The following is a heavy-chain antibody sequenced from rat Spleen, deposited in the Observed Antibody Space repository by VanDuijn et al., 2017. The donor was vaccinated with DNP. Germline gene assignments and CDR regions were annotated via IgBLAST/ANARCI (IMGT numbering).Heavy chain of an antibody. J-gene: IGHJ4*01. V-gene: IGHV5-25*01. Sequence: EVQLVESGGGLVQPGRSLKLSCAASGFTFSNYDMAWVRQAPTKGLEWVASISPSGGSTYYGDSVKGRFTISRDNAKSTLYLQMNSLRSADMATYYCARWNSGFYAMDAWGQGTSVTVSS. CDR1: GFTFSNYD. D-gene: IGHD4-4*01. CDR3: ARWNSGFYAMDA. CDR2: ISPSGGST.